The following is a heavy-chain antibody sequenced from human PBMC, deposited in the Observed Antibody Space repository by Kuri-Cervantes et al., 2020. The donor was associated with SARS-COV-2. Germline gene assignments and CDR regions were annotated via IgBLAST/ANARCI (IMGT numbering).Heavy chain of an antibody. D-gene: IGHD5-18*01. J-gene: IGHJ4*02. CDR3: ARDTRRYSYGSFVY. V-gene: IGHV4-59*01. CDR1: GGAISSYY. CDR2: IYYSGST. Sequence: SETLSLTCTVSGGAISSYYWSWVRQPPGKGLEWIGYIYYSGSTNYNPSLKSRVTISADTSKNQFSLKLSSVTAADTAVYYCARDTRRYSYGSFVYWGPGNPV.